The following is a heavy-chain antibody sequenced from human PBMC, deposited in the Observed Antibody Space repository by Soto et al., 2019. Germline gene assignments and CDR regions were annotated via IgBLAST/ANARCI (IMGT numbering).Heavy chain of an antibody. V-gene: IGHV4-59*01. J-gene: IGHJ6*03. D-gene: IGHD2-8*02. CDR1: GGSISGYY. CDR2: IYYSGTT. CDR3: ARLTGGAYLSFYYYIGV. Sequence: QVQLQESGPGLVKPSETLSLTCTVSGGSISGYYWSWIRQPPGKGLEWIGYIYYSGTTNCDPSLKSRVTMSVDTSKHQFSLKLSSVTAADTAVYYCARLTGGAYLSFYYYIGVWGKGTTVTVSS.